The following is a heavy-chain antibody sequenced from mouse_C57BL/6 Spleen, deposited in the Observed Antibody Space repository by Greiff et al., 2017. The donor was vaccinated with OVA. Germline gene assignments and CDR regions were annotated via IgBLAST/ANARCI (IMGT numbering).Heavy chain of an antibody. D-gene: IGHD2-4*01. CDR1: GFTFSSYT. Sequence: EVQRVESGGGLVKPGGSLKLSCAASGFTFSSYTMSWVRQTPEKRLEWVATISGGGGNTYYPDSVKGRFTISRDNAKNTLYLQMSSLRSEDTSLYYCARHEGDYDDWYFDVWGTGTTVTVSS. V-gene: IGHV5-9*01. CDR2: ISGGGGNT. J-gene: IGHJ1*03. CDR3: ARHEGDYDDWYFDV.